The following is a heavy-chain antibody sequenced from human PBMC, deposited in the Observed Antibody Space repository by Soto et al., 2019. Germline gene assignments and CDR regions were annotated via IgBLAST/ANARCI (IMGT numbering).Heavy chain of an antibody. CDR1: GGSLSSYY. J-gene: IGHJ3*02. Sequence: PSETLSLTCSVSGGSLSSYYWSWIRQTPGKGLEWIGDIYYSGRSYYNPSLKSRVTMSVDTAKNQLYLRVSSVTAADTAVYYCARESKRIQLCLPLNGFDILGQGTMVTVSS. CDR2: IYYSGRS. D-gene: IGHD5-18*01. CDR3: ARESKRIQLCLPLNGFDI. V-gene: IGHV4-59*12.